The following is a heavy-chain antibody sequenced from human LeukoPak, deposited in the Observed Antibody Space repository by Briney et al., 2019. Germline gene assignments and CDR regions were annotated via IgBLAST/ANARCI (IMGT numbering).Heavy chain of an antibody. D-gene: IGHD3-22*01. J-gene: IGHJ4*02. CDR2: ISGSGGST. Sequence: PGGSLRLSCAASGFTFSSYAMSWVRQAPGKGLEWVSAISGSGGSTYYADSVKGRFTISRDNSKNTLYLQMNSLRAEDTAVYYCAKNPVSYYYDSSGYVDYWGQGTLVTVSS. CDR1: GFTFSSYA. CDR3: AKNPVSYYYDSSGYVDY. V-gene: IGHV3-23*01.